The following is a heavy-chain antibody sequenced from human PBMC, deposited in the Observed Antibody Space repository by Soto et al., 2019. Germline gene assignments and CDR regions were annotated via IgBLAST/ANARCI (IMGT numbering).Heavy chain of an antibody. D-gene: IGHD5-12*01. Sequence: QVQLVQSGAEVKKPGASVKVSCKTSGYTFIGFYIHWVRQAPGQGLEWMGWTNPNSGVTDYAQKFQGRVTMTGDTSISSAYMELSRLRSDDTAVYYCARANSGDDDEFDYWGQGTPVTVSS. V-gene: IGHV1-2*02. CDR3: ARANSGDDDEFDY. CDR2: TNPNSGVT. J-gene: IGHJ4*02. CDR1: GYTFIGFY.